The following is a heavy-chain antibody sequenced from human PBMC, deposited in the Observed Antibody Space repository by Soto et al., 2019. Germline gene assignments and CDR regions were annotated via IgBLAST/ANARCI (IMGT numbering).Heavy chain of an antibody. Sequence: ASVKVSCKASGYTFTSYGISWVRQAPGQGLEWMGWISAYNGNTNYAQKLQGRVTMTTDTSTSTAYMELRSLRSDDTAVYYCARAKGYCTNGVCQRVDYWGQGTLVTVSS. V-gene: IGHV1-18*01. J-gene: IGHJ4*02. CDR3: ARAKGYCTNGVCQRVDY. D-gene: IGHD2-8*01. CDR1: GYTFTSYG. CDR2: ISAYNGNT.